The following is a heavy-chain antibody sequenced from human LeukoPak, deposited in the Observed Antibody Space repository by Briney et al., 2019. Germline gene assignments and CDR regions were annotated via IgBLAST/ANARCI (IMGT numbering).Heavy chain of an antibody. V-gene: IGHV1-2*02. D-gene: IGHD3-10*01. CDR1: GYPFTGYY. CDR3: ARNYGSGDFDL. CDR2: INPYSGVT. J-gene: IGHJ4*02. Sequence: ASVKVSCKASGYPFTGYYILWVRQAPGQGLECVGWINPYSGVTTYAQNFQGTVTMTRDTSISTAYLELSGLKSDDTAVYYCARNYGSGDFDLWGQGTLVTVSS.